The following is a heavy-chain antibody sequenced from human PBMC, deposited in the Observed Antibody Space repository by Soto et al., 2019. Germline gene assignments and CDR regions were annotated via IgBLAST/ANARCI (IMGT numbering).Heavy chain of an antibody. CDR3: ARDWTGSGSYYTRAFDS. Sequence: ASVKVSCKASGYSFTTYGISWVRQAPGQGLEWMGWISTYNGNTKYAQKLQGRVSMTTDTSTSIANMEMSSLRSDDTAVYYCARDWTGSGSYYTRAFDSWGQGTQVTVSS. D-gene: IGHD3-10*01. CDR1: GYSFTTYG. J-gene: IGHJ5*01. CDR2: ISTYNGNT. V-gene: IGHV1-18*01.